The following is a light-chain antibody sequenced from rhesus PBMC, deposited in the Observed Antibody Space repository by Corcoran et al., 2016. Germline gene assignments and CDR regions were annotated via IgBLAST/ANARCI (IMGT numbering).Light chain of an antibody. J-gene: IGKJ2*01. Sequence: DIQMSQSPSSLSVSVGDRVTITCRASQGISSYLNWYQQKPGKAPKLLIYYANSLASGVPSRLSGSGSGTEFTLTISSLQPEDFATYYCQQGNSNPYSFGQGTKVEIK. V-gene: IGKV1-32*02. CDR2: YAN. CDR3: QQGNSNPYS. CDR1: QGISSY.